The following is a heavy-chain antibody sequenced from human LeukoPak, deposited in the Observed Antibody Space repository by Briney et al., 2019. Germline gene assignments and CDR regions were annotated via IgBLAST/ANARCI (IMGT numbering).Heavy chain of an antibody. D-gene: IGHD3-22*01. CDR2: IKSKTDGGTT. CDR3: TTLAHYYDGRDSGDY. J-gene: IGHJ4*02. Sequence: GGSLRLSCAASGFTVSSNYMTWVRQAPGKGLEWVGRIKSKTDGGTTDYAAPVKGRFTISRDDSKNTLYLQMNSLKTEDTAFYYCTTLAHYYDGRDSGDYWGQGTLVTVSS. V-gene: IGHV3-15*07. CDR1: GFTVSSNY.